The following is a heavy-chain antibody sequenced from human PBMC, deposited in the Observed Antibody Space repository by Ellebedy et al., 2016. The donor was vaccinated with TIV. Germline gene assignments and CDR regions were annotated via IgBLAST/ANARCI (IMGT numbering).Heavy chain of an antibody. D-gene: IGHD3-9*01. V-gene: IGHV4-39*01. CDR3: ARVLRGAFDI. Sequence: SETLSLTCTVSGGSISSSSYYWGWIRQPPGKGLEWIGSIYYSGSTYYNPSLKSRVTISVDTSKNQFSLKLSSVIAADTAVFYCARVLRGAFDIWGQGTMVTVSS. J-gene: IGHJ3*02. CDR1: GGSISSSSYY. CDR2: IYYSGST.